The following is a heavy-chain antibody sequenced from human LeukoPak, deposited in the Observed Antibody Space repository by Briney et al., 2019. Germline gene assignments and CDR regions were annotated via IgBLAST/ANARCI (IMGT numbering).Heavy chain of an antibody. V-gene: IGHV4-39*01. CDR1: GGSISSNSYY. CDR2: IYYSGST. D-gene: IGHD3-10*01. CDR3: ASEGYIRITMVRGPAFDI. J-gene: IGHJ3*02. Sequence: PSETLSLTCAVSGGSISSNSYYWGWIRQPPGKGLEWIGSIYYSGSTYYNPSLKSRVTISVDTSKNQFSLKLSSVTAADTAVYYCASEGYIRITMVRGPAFDIWGQGTMVTVSS.